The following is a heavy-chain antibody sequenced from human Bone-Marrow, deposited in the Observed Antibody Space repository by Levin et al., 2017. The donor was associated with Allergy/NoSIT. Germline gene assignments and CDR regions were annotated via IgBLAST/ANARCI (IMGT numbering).Heavy chain of an antibody. Sequence: PGGSLRLSCAVSGFTVKWDYMSWVRQAPGKGLEWVSILHTDGNTHYADSVKGRFTISRDNSKNTLYLQMDSLRVEDTAVYYCASNWNYQWGMDVWGQGTTVNVSS. CDR1: GFTVKWDY. J-gene: IGHJ6*02. D-gene: IGHD1-7*01. CDR2: LHTDGNT. V-gene: IGHV3-53*01. CDR3: ASNWNYQWGMDV.